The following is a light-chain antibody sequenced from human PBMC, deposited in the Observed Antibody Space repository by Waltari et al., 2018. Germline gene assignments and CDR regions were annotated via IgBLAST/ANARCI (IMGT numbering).Light chain of an antibody. CDR1: QSISSN. V-gene: IGKV3-15*01. Sequence: EIVMTQSPATLSVYTGERATLSCRASQSISSNLAWFQQRPGRAPRLLLYGASTRATGIPATFSGSGSGTEFTLTISSPQSEDFAVYYCQQYSEWPRTFGQGTKVEI. CDR2: GAS. J-gene: IGKJ1*01. CDR3: QQYSEWPRT.